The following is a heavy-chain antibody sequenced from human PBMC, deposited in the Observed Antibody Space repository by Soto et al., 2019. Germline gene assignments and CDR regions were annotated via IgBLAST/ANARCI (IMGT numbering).Heavy chain of an antibody. CDR1: GFTFSSYG. J-gene: IGHJ5*02. CDR2: IWYDGSNK. V-gene: IGHV3-33*01. D-gene: IGHD1-20*01. Sequence: QVQLVESGGGVVQPGRSLRLSCAASGFTFSSYGMHWVRQAPGKGLEWEAVIWYDGSNKYYADSVKGRFTISRDNSKNTLYLQISSLRAEDTAVYYCARDRAPYNWNDWFNPWGQGTLVTVSS. CDR3: ARDRAPYNWNDWFNP.